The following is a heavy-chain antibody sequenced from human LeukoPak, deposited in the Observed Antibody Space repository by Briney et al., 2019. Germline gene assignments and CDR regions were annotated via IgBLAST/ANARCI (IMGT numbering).Heavy chain of an antibody. CDR2: IYHSGST. Sequence: PSETLSLTCTVSGGSISSGGYYWGWIRQHPGKGLEWIGYIYHSGSTYYNPSLKSQVTISVDRSKNQFSLKLSSVTAADTAVYYCASYYDFWSGSSRLAFDYWGQGTLVTVSS. CDR3: ASYYDFWSGSSRLAFDY. J-gene: IGHJ4*02. V-gene: IGHV4-30-2*01. CDR1: GGSISSGGYY. D-gene: IGHD3-3*01.